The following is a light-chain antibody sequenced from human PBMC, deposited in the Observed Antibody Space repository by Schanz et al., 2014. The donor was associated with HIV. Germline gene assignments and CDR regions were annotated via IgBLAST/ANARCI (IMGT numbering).Light chain of an antibody. J-gene: IGKJ2*01. Sequence: DIQMTQSPSTLSASVGDRVTITCRASQSISNWLAWYQQKPGKAPKLMISKASSLQGGVPSRFSGSGSGTDFSLTISSLQPDDLATYYCQQYNKYSPFSFGQGTKLEIK. V-gene: IGKV1-5*03. CDR1: QSISNW. CDR3: QQYNKYSPFS. CDR2: KAS.